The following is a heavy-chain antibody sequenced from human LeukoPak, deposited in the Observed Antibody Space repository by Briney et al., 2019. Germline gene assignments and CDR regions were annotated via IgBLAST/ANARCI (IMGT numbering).Heavy chain of an antibody. CDR2: IIPIFGTA. CDR3: ARGGITMVRGVRRGAYYFDY. V-gene: IGHV1-69*06. D-gene: IGHD3-10*01. J-gene: IGHJ4*02. CDR1: GGTFSSYA. Sequence: SVKVSCKASGGTFSSYAISWVRQASGQGLEWMGGIIPIFGTANYAQKFQGRVTITADKSTSTAYMELSSLRSEDTAVYYCARGGITMVRGVRRGAYYFDYWGQGTLVTVSS.